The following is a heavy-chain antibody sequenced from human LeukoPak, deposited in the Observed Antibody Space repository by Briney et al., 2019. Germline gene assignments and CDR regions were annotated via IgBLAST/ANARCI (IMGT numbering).Heavy chain of an antibody. CDR3: ARELH. D-gene: IGHD4-23*01. Sequence: GGSLRLSCAASGFTFSSYSMNWVRQAPGKGLEWVSVIYSGGTTYYADSVKGRFTISRDNSKNTLYLQMNSLGTEDTAVYYCARELHLGQGTLVTVSS. CDR1: GFTFSSYS. V-gene: IGHV3-66*02. J-gene: IGHJ4*02. CDR2: IYSGGTT.